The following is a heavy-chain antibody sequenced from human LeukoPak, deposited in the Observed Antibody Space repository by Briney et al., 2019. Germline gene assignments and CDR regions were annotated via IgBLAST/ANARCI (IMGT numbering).Heavy chain of an antibody. CDR2: ISGSGGST. CDR3: AKVSAYDFWSGYLDY. Sequence: PGGSLRLSCAASGFTFSGYAMTWVRRAPGKGLEWVSVISGSGGSTYYADSVKGRFTISRDNSKNTLYLQMNSLRVEDTAVYYCAKVSAYDFWSGYLDYWGQGTLVTVSS. D-gene: IGHD3-3*01. V-gene: IGHV3-23*01. J-gene: IGHJ4*02. CDR1: GFTFSGYA.